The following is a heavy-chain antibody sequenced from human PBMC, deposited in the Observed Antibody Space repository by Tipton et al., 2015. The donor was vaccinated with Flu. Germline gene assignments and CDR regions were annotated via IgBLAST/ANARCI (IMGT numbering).Heavy chain of an antibody. CDR1: GFNFTNCW. J-gene: IGHJ4*02. Sequence: MQLVQSGAEVKKPGESLKISCEGSGFNFTNCWIGWVRQMPGKGLEWMGVIYPGDSDTRYSPSFRGQVVISADKSTRTAYLQWRSLKASDTGMYYCARAIYDVLTGYSFAFDYWGQGSLVTVSS. D-gene: IGHD3-9*01. CDR3: ARAIYDVLTGYSFAFDY. CDR2: IYPGDSDT. V-gene: IGHV5-51*01.